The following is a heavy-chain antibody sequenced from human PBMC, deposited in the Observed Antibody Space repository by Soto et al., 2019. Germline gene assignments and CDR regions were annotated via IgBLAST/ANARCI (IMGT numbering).Heavy chain of an antibody. CDR1: GYTLTELS. CDR3: ATPSMVRGVINAFDI. D-gene: IGHD3-10*01. V-gene: IGHV1-24*01. CDR2: FDPEDGET. J-gene: IGHJ3*02. Sequence: ASVKVSCKVSGYTLTELSMHWVRQAPGKGLEWMGGFDPEDGETIYAQKFQGRVTMTEDTSTDTAYMELSSLRSEDTAVYYCATPSMVRGVINAFDIWGQGTMVTVSS.